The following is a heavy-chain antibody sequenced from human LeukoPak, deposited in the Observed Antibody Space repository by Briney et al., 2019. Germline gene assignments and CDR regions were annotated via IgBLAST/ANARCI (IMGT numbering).Heavy chain of an antibody. Sequence: SVKVSCKASGGTFSSYAISWVRQAPGQGLEWMGEIIPIFGTANYAQKFQGRVTITTDESTSTAYMELSSLRSEDTAVYYCARDSSRLTTDAFDIWGQGTMVTVSS. CDR2: IIPIFGTA. V-gene: IGHV1-69*05. J-gene: IGHJ3*02. CDR1: GGTFSSYA. D-gene: IGHD4/OR15-4a*01. CDR3: ARDSSRLTTDAFDI.